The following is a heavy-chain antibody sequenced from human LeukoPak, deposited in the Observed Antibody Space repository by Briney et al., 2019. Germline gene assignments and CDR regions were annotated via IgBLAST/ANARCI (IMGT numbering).Heavy chain of an antibody. CDR1: GFTLSSYA. V-gene: IGHV3-23*01. Sequence: GGSLRLSCAASGFTLSSYAMSWVRQAPGKGLEWVSEISGSGGSTYYADSVKGRFSISRDNANNSLYLQMNSLRAEDTAVYYCARDVRGGSNEEADYWGQGTLVTVSS. CDR3: ARDVRGGSNEEADY. J-gene: IGHJ4*02. CDR2: ISGSGGST. D-gene: IGHD1-26*01.